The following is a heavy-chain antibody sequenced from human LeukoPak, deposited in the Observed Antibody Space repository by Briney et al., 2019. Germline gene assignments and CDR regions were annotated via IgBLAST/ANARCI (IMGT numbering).Heavy chain of an antibody. Sequence: PGGSLRLSCAASGFTFSSYEMNWVRQAPGKGLEWVSYISSSGSTIYYADSVKGRFTISRDNAKNSLYLQMNSLRAEDTAVYYCARKRRWSPGAFDIWGQGTMVTVSS. CDR3: ARKRRWSPGAFDI. D-gene: IGHD3-3*01. CDR1: GFTFSSYE. CDR2: ISSSGSTI. J-gene: IGHJ3*02. V-gene: IGHV3-48*03.